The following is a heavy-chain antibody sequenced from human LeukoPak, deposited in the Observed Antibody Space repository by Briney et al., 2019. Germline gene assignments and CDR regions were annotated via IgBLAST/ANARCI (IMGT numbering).Heavy chain of an antibody. CDR3: ARDRATVVVIMSGYFDY. Sequence: SSETLSLTCTVSGYSISSGYYWGWIRQPPGKGLEWIGIIYHSGSTYYNPSLKSRVTLSVDTSKNQFSLKLNSVTAADTAVYYCARDRATVVVIMSGYFDYWGQGTLVTVSS. CDR1: GYSISSGYY. V-gene: IGHV4-38-2*02. CDR2: IYHSGST. J-gene: IGHJ4*02. D-gene: IGHD3-22*01.